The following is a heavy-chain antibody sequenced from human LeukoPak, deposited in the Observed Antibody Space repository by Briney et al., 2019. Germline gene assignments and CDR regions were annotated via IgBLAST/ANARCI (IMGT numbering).Heavy chain of an antibody. Sequence: PGGSLRLSCSASGFTFSSYGMNWVRQAPGMGLEWLSYISSSDNAIYYADPVKGRFTISRDNAQNSLFLQMNSLRAEDTAVYYCTRAFLGVRERVDYYFYYMDVWGKGTTVTVSS. J-gene: IGHJ6*03. D-gene: IGHD3-10*01. CDR3: TRAFLGVRERVDYYFYYMDV. V-gene: IGHV3-48*04. CDR2: ISSSDNAI. CDR1: GFTFSSYG.